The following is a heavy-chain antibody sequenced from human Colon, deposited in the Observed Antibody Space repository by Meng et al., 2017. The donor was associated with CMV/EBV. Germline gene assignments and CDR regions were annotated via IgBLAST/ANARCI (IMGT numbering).Heavy chain of an antibody. J-gene: IGHJ3*01. CDR1: GFVFNKYA. D-gene: IGHD4-23*01. Sequence: GGSLRLSCEASGFVFNKYAMTWVRQAPGRGLEWVSAISGTGGSTYYADSVKGRFTISRDNSKNTLYLQMNSLRPEDTAMYSCANSLSGGGKGAFDVWGQGTMVTVSS. CDR2: ISGTGGST. V-gene: IGHV3-23*01. CDR3: ANSLSGGGKGAFDV.